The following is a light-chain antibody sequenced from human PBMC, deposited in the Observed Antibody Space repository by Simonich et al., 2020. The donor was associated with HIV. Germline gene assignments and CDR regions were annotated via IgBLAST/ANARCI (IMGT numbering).Light chain of an antibody. V-gene: IGKV1-33*01. CDR1: QDISNY. CDR2: AAS. Sequence: DIQMTQSPSSLSASVGDRVTITCQASQDISNYLNWYQQKPGKAPKLLIYAASNLEAVVPSRVSGSGSGTDFTFTISSLQPEDIATYYCQQYDNLPWTFGQGTKVEIK. CDR3: QQYDNLPWT. J-gene: IGKJ1*01.